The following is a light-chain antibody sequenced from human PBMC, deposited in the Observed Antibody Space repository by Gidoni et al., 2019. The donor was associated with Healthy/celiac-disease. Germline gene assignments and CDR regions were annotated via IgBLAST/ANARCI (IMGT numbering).Light chain of an antibody. Sequence: EIVLTQSPATLSLSPGERATLSCRASQSVSSYLAWYQQKPGQAPRLLIYDASNRATGIPARFSGSGSGTDFTLTISSLEPEDFAVYYCQQRSNSRAITFGGGTKVEIK. CDR2: DAS. J-gene: IGKJ4*01. CDR3: QQRSNSRAIT. V-gene: IGKV3-11*01. CDR1: QSVSSY.